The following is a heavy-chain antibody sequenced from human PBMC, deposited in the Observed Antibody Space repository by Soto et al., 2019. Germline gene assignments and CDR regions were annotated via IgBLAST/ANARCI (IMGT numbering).Heavy chain of an antibody. CDR1: AASFSKYY. J-gene: IGHJ4*02. D-gene: IGHD3-16*01. V-gene: IGHV4-59*13. Sequence: NPSETLSLTCTVSAASFSKYYWTWIRQPPGKGLEWIGYIYFNGNTNYNPSLKRRVTISVDTSKKQISLNLTSVTDADTAVYFCASVTFGGVVLAHWGQGTLVTVSS. CDR2: IYFNGNT. CDR3: ASVTFGGVVLAH.